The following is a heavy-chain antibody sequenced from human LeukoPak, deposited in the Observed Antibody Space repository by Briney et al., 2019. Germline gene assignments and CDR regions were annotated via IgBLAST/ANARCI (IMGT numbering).Heavy chain of an antibody. Sequence: SETLSLTCTVSGGSISSYYWSWIRRPPGKGLEWIGYIYDSGTTNYNPSLKSRVTISVDTSKNQFSLKLSSVTAADTAVYYCARVGILRFPSNWFDPWGQGTLVTVSS. J-gene: IGHJ5*02. V-gene: IGHV4-59*08. CDR3: ARVGILRFPSNWFDP. CDR1: GGSISSYY. CDR2: IYDSGTT. D-gene: IGHD3-3*01.